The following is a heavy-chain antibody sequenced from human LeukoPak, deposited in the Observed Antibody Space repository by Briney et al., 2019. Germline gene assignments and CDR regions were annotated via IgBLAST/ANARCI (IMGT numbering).Heavy chain of an antibody. CDR2: IYYSGST. J-gene: IGHJ4*02. CDR1: GGPISSSSYY. D-gene: IGHD4-23*01. CDR3: ARATVVTPFFDY. Sequence: SETLSLTCTVSGGPISSSSYYWGWIHQPPGKGLEWIGSIYYSGSTYYNPSLKSRVTISVDTSKNQFSLKLSSVTAADTAVYYCARATVVTPFFDYWGQGTLVTVSS. V-gene: IGHV4-39*07.